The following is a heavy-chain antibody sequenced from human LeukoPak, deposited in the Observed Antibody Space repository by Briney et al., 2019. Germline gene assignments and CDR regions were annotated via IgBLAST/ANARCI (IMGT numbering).Heavy chain of an antibody. J-gene: IGHJ4*02. D-gene: IGHD2-2*01. V-gene: IGHV4-30-4*01. CDR2: IYYSGIT. Sequence: PSETLSLTCTVSGGFISSGDHYWSWVRQPPGKGLEWIGYIYYSGITYYNPSLKSRLTISIDTSKNQFSLKLSSVTAADTAVYFCARVPAVSSSNFDYWGREPWSPSPQ. CDR3: ARVPAVSSSNFDY. CDR1: GGFISSGDHY.